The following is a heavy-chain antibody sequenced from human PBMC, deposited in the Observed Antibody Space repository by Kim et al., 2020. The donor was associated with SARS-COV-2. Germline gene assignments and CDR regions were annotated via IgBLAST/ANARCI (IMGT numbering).Heavy chain of an antibody. J-gene: IGHJ6*02. Sequence: GGSLRLSCAASGFTFSNAWMSWVRQAPGKGLEWVGRIKSKTDGGTTDYAAPVKGRFTISRDDSKNTLYLQMNSLKTEDTAVYYCTTSTGYDILTGYYNFYYYYGMDVWGQGTTVTVSS. D-gene: IGHD3-9*01. CDR2: IKSKTDGGTT. CDR3: TTSTGYDILTGYYNFYYYYGMDV. V-gene: IGHV3-15*01. CDR1: GFTFSNAW.